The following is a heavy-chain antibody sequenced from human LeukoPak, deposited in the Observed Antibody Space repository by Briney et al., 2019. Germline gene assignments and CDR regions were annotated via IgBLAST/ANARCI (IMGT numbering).Heavy chain of an antibody. D-gene: IGHD6-13*01. CDR2: ISTNASYT. V-gene: IGHV3-21*04. J-gene: IGHJ4*02. CDR1: GFTFSHYS. CDR3: AKDIVAAGLFFDY. Sequence: GGSLRLSCGTSGFTFSHYSMTWVRQAPGKGLEWVSSISTNASYTFYADSVKGRFTISRDDAKSSLFLQMNSLRAEDTAVYYCAKDIVAAGLFFDYWGQGILVTVSS.